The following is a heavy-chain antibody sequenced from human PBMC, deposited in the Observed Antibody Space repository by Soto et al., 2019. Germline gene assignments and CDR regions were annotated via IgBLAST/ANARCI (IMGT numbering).Heavy chain of an antibody. Sequence: SETLSLTCAVSGDSISSGGYSWSWIRQPPGKGLEWIGYIYHSGSTYYNPSLKSRVTISVDRSKNQFSLKLSSVTAADTAVYYCARSATLAYFDYWGQGTLVTVSS. CDR2: IYHSGST. J-gene: IGHJ4*02. CDR1: GDSISSGGYS. V-gene: IGHV4-30-2*01. D-gene: IGHD3-3*02. CDR3: ARSATLAYFDY.